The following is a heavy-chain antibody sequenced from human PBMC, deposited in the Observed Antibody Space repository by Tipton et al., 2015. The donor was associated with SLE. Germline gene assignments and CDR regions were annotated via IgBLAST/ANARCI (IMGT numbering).Heavy chain of an antibody. CDR2: INHSGST. CDR3: ARHVGYDSSGYYYYYYGMDV. D-gene: IGHD3-22*01. V-gene: IGHV4-34*01. Sequence: TLSLTCAVYGGSFSGYYWSWIRQPPGKGLEWIGEINHSGSTNYNPSLKSRVTISVDTSKNQFSLKLSSVTAADSAVYYCARHVGYDSSGYYYYYYGMDVWGQGTTVTVSS. CDR1: GGSFSGYY. J-gene: IGHJ6*02.